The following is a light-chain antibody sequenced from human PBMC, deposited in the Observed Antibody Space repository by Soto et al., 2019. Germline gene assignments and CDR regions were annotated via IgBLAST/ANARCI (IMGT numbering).Light chain of an antibody. J-gene: IGLJ1*01. CDR3: ASWDDRLKGYV. V-gene: IGLV1-44*01. CDR2: IND. Sequence: QSVLTQQPSASGTPGQRIVISCSGSRSNIGSNSVNWYQQFPGTAPKLLIYINDQRPSGVPDRFSGSQSGTSVSLAISGLHSEDEADYYCASWDDRLKGYVFGTGTKVTVL. CDR1: RSNIGSNS.